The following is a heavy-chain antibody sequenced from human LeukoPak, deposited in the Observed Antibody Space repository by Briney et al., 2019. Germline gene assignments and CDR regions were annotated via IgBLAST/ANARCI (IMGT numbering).Heavy chain of an antibody. Sequence: PGGSLRLSCAASGFTYINFGMHWVRQAPGKGLEWVAFIRYDGSNTHYADSVKGRFTISRDNSKNTLYLQMNSLRAEDTAVYYCAKDRNYAHDYWGQGTLVTVSS. CDR1: GFTYINFG. V-gene: IGHV3-30*02. J-gene: IGHJ4*02. D-gene: IGHD1-7*01. CDR2: IRYDGSNT. CDR3: AKDRNYAHDY.